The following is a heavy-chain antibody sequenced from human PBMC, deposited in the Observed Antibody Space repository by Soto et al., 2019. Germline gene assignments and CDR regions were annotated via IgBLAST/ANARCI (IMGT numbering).Heavy chain of an antibody. Sequence: GGSMRLSCAASGFTFTNYAMTWVRQAPGKGLEWVSISSGSGSGGSTNYADSVKGRFTISRDNSKNTLYLQMNSLRVEDTAVYYCAKDRDDYRNYVFDYWGQGTLVTVSS. V-gene: IGHV3-23*01. CDR1: GFTFTNYA. D-gene: IGHD4-4*01. CDR3: AKDRDDYRNYVFDY. J-gene: IGHJ4*02. CDR2: SSGSGSGGST.